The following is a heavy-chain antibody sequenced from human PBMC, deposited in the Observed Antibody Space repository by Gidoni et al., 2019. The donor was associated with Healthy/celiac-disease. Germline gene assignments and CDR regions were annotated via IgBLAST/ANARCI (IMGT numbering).Heavy chain of an antibody. D-gene: IGHD3-10*01. CDR2: MSGRGGST. Sequence: EVQLLESGGGLVQPGGSLRLSCAASGFTFSIYAMRWFRQAPGKGLEWVSAMSGRGGSTYYADSVKGRFTISRDKSKNTLYLQMNSLRAEDTAVYYCAKSQSLWFGELSYDYWGQGTLVTVSS. CDR3: AKSQSLWFGELSYDY. V-gene: IGHV3-23*01. J-gene: IGHJ4*02. CDR1: GFTFSIYA.